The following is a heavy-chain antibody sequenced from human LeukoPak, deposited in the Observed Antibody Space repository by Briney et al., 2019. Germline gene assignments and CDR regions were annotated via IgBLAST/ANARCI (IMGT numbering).Heavy chain of an antibody. V-gene: IGHV1-2*04. CDR2: INPNSGGT. D-gene: IGHD4-17*01. Sequence: RASVKVSCKASGDTFTGYYMHWVRQAPGQGLEWMGWINPNSGGTNYAQKFQGWVTMTRDTSISTAYMELSRLRSDDTAVYYCARDGEVMTTVTFFDYWGQGTLVTVSS. J-gene: IGHJ4*02. CDR1: GDTFTGYY. CDR3: ARDGEVMTTVTFFDY.